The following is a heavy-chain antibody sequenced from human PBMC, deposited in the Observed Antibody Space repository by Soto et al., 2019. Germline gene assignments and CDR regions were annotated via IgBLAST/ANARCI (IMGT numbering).Heavy chain of an antibody. D-gene: IGHD3-3*01. J-gene: IGHJ6*03. CDR2: IDAGNGNT. CDR3: ASTYYDFWSGYSYYMDV. Sequence: ASVKVSCKASGSTFTSYAMHWVRQAPGQRLEWMGWIDAGNGNTKYSQKFQGRVTITRDTSASTAYMELSSLRSEDTAVYYCASTYYDFWSGYSYYMDVWGKGTTVTVSS. CDR1: GSTFTSYA. V-gene: IGHV1-3*01.